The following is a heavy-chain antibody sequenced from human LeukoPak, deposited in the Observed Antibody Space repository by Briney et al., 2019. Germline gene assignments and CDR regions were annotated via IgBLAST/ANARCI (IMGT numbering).Heavy chain of an antibody. CDR3: ARDAMVVEAIAFDI. Sequence: SETLSLTCAVYGGSFSGYYWSWIRQPPGKGLEWIGRIYTSGSTNYNPSLKSRVTMSVDTSKTQFSLKLSSVTAADTAVYYCARDAMVVEAIAFDIWGQGTMVTVSS. J-gene: IGHJ3*02. D-gene: IGHD4/OR15-4a*01. V-gene: IGHV4-4*07. CDR2: IYTSGST. CDR1: GGSFSGYY.